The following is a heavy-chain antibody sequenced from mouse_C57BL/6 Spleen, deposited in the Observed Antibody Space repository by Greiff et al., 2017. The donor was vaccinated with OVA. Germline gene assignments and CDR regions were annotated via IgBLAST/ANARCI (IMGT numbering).Heavy chain of an antibody. V-gene: IGHV1-63*01. CDR1: GYTFTNYW. CDR2: IYPGGGYT. CDR3: ARGKSLYAMDY. D-gene: IGHD2-1*01. Sequence: VQLVESGAELVRPGTSVKMSCKASGYTFTNYWIGWAKQRPGHGLEWIGDIYPGGGYTNYNEKFKGKATLTADKSSSTAYMQFSSLTSEDSAIYYCARGKSLYAMDYWGQGTSVTVSS. J-gene: IGHJ4*01.